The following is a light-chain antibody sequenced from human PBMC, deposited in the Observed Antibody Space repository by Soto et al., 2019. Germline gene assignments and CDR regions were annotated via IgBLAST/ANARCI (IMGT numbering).Light chain of an antibody. Sequence: DIHMTQSPSTLSASLRDIVTITCRASQSIRSWLAWYQQKPGKAPRLLIYKASSLESGVPSRFSGSGSGTDFTLTISSLHPDDFATYYCQQYNSYSPTFGQGTKVDI. CDR3: QQYNSYSPT. CDR2: KAS. CDR1: QSIRSW. J-gene: IGKJ1*01. V-gene: IGKV1-5*03.